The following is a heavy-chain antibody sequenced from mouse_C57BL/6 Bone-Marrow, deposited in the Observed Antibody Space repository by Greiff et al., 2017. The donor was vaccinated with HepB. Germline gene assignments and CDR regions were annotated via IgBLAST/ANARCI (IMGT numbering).Heavy chain of an antibody. CDR1: GYTFTSYG. J-gene: IGHJ2*01. V-gene: IGHV1-81*01. Sequence: QVQLQQSGAELAGPGASVKLSCKASGYTFTSYGISWVKQRTGQGLEWIGEIYPRSGNTYYNEKFKGKATLTADKSSSTAYMELRSLTSEDSAVYFCARSGYSNPYYFDYWGQGTTLTVSS. D-gene: IGHD2-5*01. CDR3: ARSGYSNPYYFDY. CDR2: IYPRSGNT.